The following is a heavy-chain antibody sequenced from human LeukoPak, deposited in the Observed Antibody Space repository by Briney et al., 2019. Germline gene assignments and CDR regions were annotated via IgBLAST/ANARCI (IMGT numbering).Heavy chain of an antibody. V-gene: IGHV4-39*01. J-gene: IGHJ4*02. CDR1: GGSIISSSDY. Sequence: SETLSLTCTVSGGSIISSSDYWGWIRQPPGKGLEWIAAIYYTGSTYYNPSLRSRVTISVDTSKNQFSLRLTSVTAADTAVYYCTRRTGSQSNWGQGTLVTVDS. CDR2: IYYTGST. D-gene: IGHD1-26*01. CDR3: TRRTGSQSN.